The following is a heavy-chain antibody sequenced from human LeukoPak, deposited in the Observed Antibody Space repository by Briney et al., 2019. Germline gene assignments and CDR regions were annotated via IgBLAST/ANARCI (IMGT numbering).Heavy chain of an antibody. Sequence: SETLSLTCAVYGGSFSGYYWSWIRQPPGKGLEWIGEINHSGSTNYNPSLKSRVTISVDTSKNQFSLKLSSETAADTAVYYCAREYGSGSYYLRAKVTHYYYGMDVWGQGTTVTVSS. D-gene: IGHD3-10*01. CDR1: GGSFSGYY. V-gene: IGHV4-34*01. J-gene: IGHJ6*02. CDR3: AREYGSGSYYLRAKVTHYYYGMDV. CDR2: INHSGST.